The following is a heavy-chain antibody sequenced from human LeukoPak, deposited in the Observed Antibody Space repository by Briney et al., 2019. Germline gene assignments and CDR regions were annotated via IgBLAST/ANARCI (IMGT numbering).Heavy chain of an antibody. CDR2: ISGTFIT. CDR1: GFTFSSFA. Sequence: GGSLRLSCAASGFTFSSFAMSWVRQARGKGLEWVSTISGTFITYHAESVKGRFTISRDNSKNTLHLQMNSLGADDTALYYCVHAGSGDFDLWGRGTLVTVST. J-gene: IGHJ2*01. V-gene: IGHV3-23*01. D-gene: IGHD3-10*01. CDR3: VHAGSGDFDL.